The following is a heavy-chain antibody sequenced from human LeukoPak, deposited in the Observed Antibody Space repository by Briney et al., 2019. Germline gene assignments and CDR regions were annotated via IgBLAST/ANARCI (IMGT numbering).Heavy chain of an antibody. CDR1: GFTFGDYA. V-gene: IGHV3-49*04. CDR3: TRGGYCSSISCLFDY. Sequence: GRSLRLSCTASGFTFGDYAMSWVRQAPGKGREWVGFIRSKAYGGTIEYAASVKGKFTISRDDSKSIAYLQMNSLKTEDTAVYYCTRGGYCSSISCLFDYWGQGSLVTVSS. J-gene: IGHJ4*02. D-gene: IGHD2-2*01. CDR2: IRSKAYGGTI.